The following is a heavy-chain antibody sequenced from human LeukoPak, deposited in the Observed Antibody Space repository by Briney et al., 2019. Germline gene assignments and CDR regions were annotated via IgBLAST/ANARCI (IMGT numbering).Heavy chain of an antibody. D-gene: IGHD6-19*01. Sequence: SETLSLACAVYGGSFSSYYWGWIRQPPGKGLEWIGEINHSGGTNYNPSLKSRVAVSVDTPKNQFSLKLSSVTAADTAVYYCASERRYSSGRWDYYFDYWGQGTLVTVSS. J-gene: IGHJ4*02. CDR2: INHSGGT. CDR1: GGSFSSYY. CDR3: ASERRYSSGRWDYYFDY. V-gene: IGHV4-34*01.